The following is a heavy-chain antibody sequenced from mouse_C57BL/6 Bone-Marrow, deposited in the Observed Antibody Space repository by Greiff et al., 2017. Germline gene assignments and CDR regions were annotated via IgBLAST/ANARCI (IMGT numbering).Heavy chain of an antibody. J-gene: IGHJ4*01. Sequence: VQLQQPGAELVMPGASVKLSCKASGYTFTSYWMHWVKQRPGQGLEWIGEIDPSDSYTNYNQKFKGKSTLTVDKSSSTAYMQLSSLTSEDSAVYYGARTPFYDYDWYYAMDYWGQGTSVTVSS. CDR3: ARTPFYDYDWYYAMDY. D-gene: IGHD2-4*01. V-gene: IGHV1-69*01. CDR1: GYTFTSYW. CDR2: IDPSDSYT.